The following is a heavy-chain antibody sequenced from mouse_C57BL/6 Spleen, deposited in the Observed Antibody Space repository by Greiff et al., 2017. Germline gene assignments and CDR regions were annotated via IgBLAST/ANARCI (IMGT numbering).Heavy chain of an antibody. Sequence: VQLQQSGAELAKPGASVKLSCKASGYTFTSYWMHWVKQRPGQGLEWIGYINPSSGYTKYNQKFKDKATLTADKSSNTAYMQLSILTYEDSAVYYSAQGYYYGSSYAPDYWGQGTTLTVSS. V-gene: IGHV1-7*01. CDR3: AQGYYYGSSYAPDY. CDR1: GYTFTSYW. J-gene: IGHJ2*01. D-gene: IGHD1-1*01. CDR2: INPSSGYT.